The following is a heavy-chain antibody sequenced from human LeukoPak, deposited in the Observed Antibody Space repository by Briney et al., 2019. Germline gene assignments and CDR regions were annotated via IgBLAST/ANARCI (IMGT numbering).Heavy chain of an antibody. Sequence: PGGSLRLSCTASGFTFSSYAMHWVRQAPRKGLEWVAGILYDGINEFYADSVKGRFAISRDNSKSTLYLQMNSLRVEATAVYYCAKSGGRNSPCEYWGQGSLVTVSS. D-gene: IGHD4-23*01. V-gene: IGHV3-30-3*02. J-gene: IGHJ4*02. CDR3: AKSGGRNSPCEY. CDR2: ILYDGINE. CDR1: GFTFSSYA.